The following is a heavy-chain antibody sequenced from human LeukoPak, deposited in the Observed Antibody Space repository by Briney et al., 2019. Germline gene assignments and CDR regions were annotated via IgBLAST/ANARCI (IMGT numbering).Heavy chain of an antibody. J-gene: IGHJ3*01. V-gene: IGHV3-7*01. D-gene: IGHD2-2*01. Sequence: GGSLRLSCAASGLTFSSYWMSWVRQAPGKGLEWVANIKEDGSQKYYVDSVRGRFTISRDNAKNSVFLQMNSLRAENTAVYYCARDSRFCSSCNGPGDAFDRWGQGTMVTVTS. CDR3: ARDSRFCSSCNGPGDAFDR. CDR1: GLTFSSYW. CDR2: IKEDGSQK.